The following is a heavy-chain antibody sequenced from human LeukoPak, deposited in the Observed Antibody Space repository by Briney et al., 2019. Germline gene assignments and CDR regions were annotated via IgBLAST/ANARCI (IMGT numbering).Heavy chain of an antibody. CDR1: GGSISSGSYY. J-gene: IGHJ4*02. Sequence: PSETLSLTXTVSGGSISSGSYYWSWIRQPAGKGLEWIGRIYTSGSTNYNPSLKSRVTISVDTSKNQFSLKLSSVTAADTAVYYCAREGGGLRSKTTFDYWGQGTLVTVSS. D-gene: IGHD1/OR15-1a*01. CDR2: IYTSGST. V-gene: IGHV4-61*02. CDR3: AREGGGLRSKTTFDY.